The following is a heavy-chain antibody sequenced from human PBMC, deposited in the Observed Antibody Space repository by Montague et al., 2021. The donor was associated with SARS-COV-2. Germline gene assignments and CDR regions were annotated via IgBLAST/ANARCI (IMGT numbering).Heavy chain of an antibody. CDR2: IGTAGDT. CDR3: ARAISFGPIWFGGPRVATYYFDY. D-gene: IGHD3-10*01. CDR1: GFTFSSYD. V-gene: IGHV3-13*01. J-gene: IGHJ4*02. Sequence: SLRLSCAASGFTFSSYDMHWVRQATGKGLEWVSAIGTAGDTYYPGSVKGRFTISRENAKNSLYLQMNSLRAGDTAVYYCARAISFGPIWFGGPRVATYYFDYWGQGTLVTVSS.